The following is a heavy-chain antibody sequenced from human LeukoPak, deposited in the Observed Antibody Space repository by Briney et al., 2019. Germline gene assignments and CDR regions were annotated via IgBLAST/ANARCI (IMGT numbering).Heavy chain of an antibody. CDR1: GGSISSHY. D-gene: IGHD5-18*01. CDR3: ARAGSYGYFDY. CDR2: IYYSGST. V-gene: IGHV4-59*11. J-gene: IGHJ4*02. Sequence: SETLSLTCTVSGGSISSHYWSWIRQPPGKGLEWIGYIYYSGSTNYNPSLKSRVTISVDTSKNQFSPKLSSVTAADTAVYYCARAGSYGYFDYWGQGTLVTVSS.